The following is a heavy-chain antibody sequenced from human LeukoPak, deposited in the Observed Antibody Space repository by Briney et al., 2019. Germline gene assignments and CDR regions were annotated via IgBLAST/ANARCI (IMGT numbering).Heavy chain of an antibody. Sequence: GASVKVSCKASGYTFTSYGISWVRQAPGQGLEWMGWISAYNGNTNYAQKLQGRVTMTTDKSTSTAYMELSSLRSEDTAVYYCARERSYRENDAFDIWGQGTMVTVSS. CDR2: ISAYNGNT. V-gene: IGHV1-18*01. CDR3: ARERSYRENDAFDI. J-gene: IGHJ3*02. D-gene: IGHD1-26*01. CDR1: GYTFTSYG.